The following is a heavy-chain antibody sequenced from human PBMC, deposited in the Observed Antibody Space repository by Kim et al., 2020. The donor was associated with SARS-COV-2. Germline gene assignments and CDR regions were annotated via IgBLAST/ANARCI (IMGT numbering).Heavy chain of an antibody. D-gene: IGHD6-19*01. V-gene: IGHV1-18*04. Sequence: ASVKVSCKASGYTFTSYGISWVRQAPGQGLEWMGWISAYNGNTNSAQKLQGRVTMTTDTSTSTAYMELRSLRSDDTAVYYCARVGGVGQWLVLPYFDYWGQGTLVTVSS. CDR1: GYTFTSYG. CDR3: ARVGGVGQWLVLPYFDY. J-gene: IGHJ4*02. CDR2: ISAYNGNT.